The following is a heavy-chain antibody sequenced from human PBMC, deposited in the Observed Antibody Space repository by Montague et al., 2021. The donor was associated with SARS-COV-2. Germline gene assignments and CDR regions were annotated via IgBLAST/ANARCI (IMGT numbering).Heavy chain of an antibody. J-gene: IGHJ5*02. CDR3: TRGGHITTICSGCPRNWFDP. V-gene: IGHV4-61*02. CDR2: ISTTGSP. Sequence: TLSLTCTLSGDSISRNNLYWTWIRQPARKGLEWIGRISTTGSPEYNPSLKSRVTLSLDTSKNQFSLRLSSVTAADTALYYCTRGGHITTICSGCPRNWFDPWGQGTLVTVSS. D-gene: IGHD2-2*01. CDR1: GDSISRNNLY.